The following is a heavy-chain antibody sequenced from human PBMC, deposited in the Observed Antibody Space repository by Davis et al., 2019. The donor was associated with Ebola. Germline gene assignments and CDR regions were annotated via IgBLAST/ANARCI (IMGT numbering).Heavy chain of an antibody. V-gene: IGHV1-46*01. Sequence: ASVKVSCKASGYTFTSYYMHWVRQAPGQGLEWMGIINPSGGSTSYAQKFQGRVTMTRDTSTSTVYMELSSLRSEDTAVYYCARVPLGYCSGGSCYSARAYYGMDVWGQGTTVTVSS. CDR2: INPSGGST. CDR3: ARVPLGYCSGGSCYSARAYYGMDV. CDR1: GYTFTSYY. D-gene: IGHD2-15*01. J-gene: IGHJ6*02.